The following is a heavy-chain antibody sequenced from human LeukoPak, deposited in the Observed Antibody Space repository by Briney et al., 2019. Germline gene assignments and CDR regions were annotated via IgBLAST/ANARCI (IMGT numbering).Heavy chain of an antibody. V-gene: IGHV4-59*01. J-gene: IGHJ4*02. CDR1: GGSISSYY. CDR3: AREGGFYRPLDY. D-gene: IGHD3-3*01. Sequence: PSETLSLTCTVSGGSISSYYWSWIRQPPGKGLEWIGYIYYSGSTNYNPSLKSRVTISVDTSKNQFSLKLSSVTAADTAVYYCAREGGFYRPLDYSGQGTLVTVSS. CDR2: IYYSGST.